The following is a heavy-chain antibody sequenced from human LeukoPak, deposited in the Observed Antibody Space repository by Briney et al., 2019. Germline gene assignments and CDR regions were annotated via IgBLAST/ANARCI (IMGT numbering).Heavy chain of an antibody. V-gene: IGHV4-38-2*02. CDR3: ARGSMVRGKGAFDI. CDR2: IYHSGST. J-gene: IGHJ3*02. D-gene: IGHD3-10*01. Sequence: SETLSLTCTVSGYSIGSGYYWGWIRQPPGKGLEWIGSIYHSGSTYYNPSLKSRVTISVDTSKNQFSLKLSSVTAADTAVYYCARGSMVRGKGAFDIWGQGTMVTVSS. CDR1: GYSIGSGYY.